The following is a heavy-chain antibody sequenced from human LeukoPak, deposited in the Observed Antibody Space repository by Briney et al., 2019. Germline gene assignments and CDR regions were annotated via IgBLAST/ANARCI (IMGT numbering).Heavy chain of an antibody. Sequence: PGGSLRLSCAASGFTFSDYYMSWIRQAPGKGLEWVSYISSSGSTIYYADSVKGRFTISRDNAKNSLYLQMNSLGAEDTAVYYCARDQYCSSTSCYKTHYYYYYMDVWGKGTTVTVSS. V-gene: IGHV3-11*04. CDR2: ISSSGSTI. D-gene: IGHD2-2*01. CDR3: ARDQYCSSTSCYKTHYYYYYMDV. J-gene: IGHJ6*03. CDR1: GFTFSDYY.